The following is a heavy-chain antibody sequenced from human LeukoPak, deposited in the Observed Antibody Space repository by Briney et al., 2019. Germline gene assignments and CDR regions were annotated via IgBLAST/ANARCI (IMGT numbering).Heavy chain of an antibody. D-gene: IGHD3-10*01. CDR1: GGSISNYY. CDR3: ARRRRNTMVRGVIPQGNWFDP. V-gene: IGHV4-39*07. CDR2: IYNRGST. J-gene: IGHJ5*02. Sequence: SETLSLTCTVSGGSISNYYWGWIRQPPGKGLEWIGIIYNRGSTDYNPSLKSRVTISVDTSKNQFSLKLNSVTAADTAVYYCARRRRNTMVRGVIPQGNWFDPWGQGTLVTVSS.